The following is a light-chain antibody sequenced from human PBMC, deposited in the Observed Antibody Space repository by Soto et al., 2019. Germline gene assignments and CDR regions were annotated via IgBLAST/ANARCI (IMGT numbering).Light chain of an antibody. CDR3: SSYTSSSTLV. V-gene: IGLV2-14*01. CDR1: SSDVGGYNY. CDR2: EVS. Sequence: QPASVSGSPGQSITISCTGTSSDVGGYNYVSWYQQHPGKAPKLMIYEVSNRPSGVSNRFSGSKSGNTASLTISGLQAEDEADYYCSSYTSSSTLVFGGGTKLTVL. J-gene: IGLJ2*01.